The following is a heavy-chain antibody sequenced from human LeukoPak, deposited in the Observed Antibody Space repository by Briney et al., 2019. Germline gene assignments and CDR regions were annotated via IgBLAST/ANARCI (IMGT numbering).Heavy chain of an antibody. CDR2: IVVGSGNT. CDR3: AAGYCSSTSCNPGDDY. D-gene: IGHD2-2*01. V-gene: IGHV1-58*01. CDR1: GFTFTSSA. Sequence: ASVKVSCKASGFTFTSSAVQWVRQARGQRLEWIGWIVVGSGNTNYAQKFQERVTITRDMSTSTAYTELSSLRSEDTAVYYCAAGYCSSTSCNPGDDYWGQGTLVTVSS. J-gene: IGHJ4*02.